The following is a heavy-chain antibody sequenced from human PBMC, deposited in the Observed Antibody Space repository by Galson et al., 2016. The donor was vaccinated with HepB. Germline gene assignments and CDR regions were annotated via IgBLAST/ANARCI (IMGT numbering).Heavy chain of an antibody. CDR2: ISNDGSKK. V-gene: IGHV3-30*04. D-gene: IGHD3-10*01. CDR3: ARVAKRANRLWFGELKGFDY. Sequence: SLRLSCAASGFTFSSYAMHWVRQAPGKGLEWVAVISNDGSKKNYADSVKGRFPISRDNSKSTLYLQMNSLRAEDTAVYYCARVAKRANRLWFGELKGFDYWGQGTLVTVSS. CDR1: GFTFSSYA. J-gene: IGHJ4*02.